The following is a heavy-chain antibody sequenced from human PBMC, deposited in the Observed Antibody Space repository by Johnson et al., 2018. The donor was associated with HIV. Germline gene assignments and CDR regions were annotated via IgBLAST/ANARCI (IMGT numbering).Heavy chain of an antibody. V-gene: IGHV3-66*01. CDR2: IYSGGST. Sequence: VQLVESGGGLVQPGGSLRLSCAASGFTFSSYDIHWVRQGTGKGLEWVSVIYSGGSTYYADSVKGRFTISRDNSRNTLYLQMNSLRAEDTAVYYCARDRSDMIPTQGPEDAFDIWGQGTLVTVSS. D-gene: IGHD3-22*01. CDR3: ARDRSDMIPTQGPEDAFDI. CDR1: GFTFSSYD. J-gene: IGHJ3*02.